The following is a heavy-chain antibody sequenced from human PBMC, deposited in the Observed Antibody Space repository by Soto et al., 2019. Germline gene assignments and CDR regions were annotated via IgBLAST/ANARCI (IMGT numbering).Heavy chain of an antibody. CDR3: ARVGGRGYSYGYYFDY. Sequence: GGSLRLSCAASGFTFSSYGMHWVRQAPGKGLEWVAVIWYDGSNKYYADSVKGRFTISRDNSKNTLYLQMNSLRAEDTAVYYCARVGGRGYSYGYYFDYWGQGTLVTVSS. CDR2: IWYDGSNK. CDR1: GFTFSSYG. V-gene: IGHV3-33*01. J-gene: IGHJ4*02. D-gene: IGHD5-18*01.